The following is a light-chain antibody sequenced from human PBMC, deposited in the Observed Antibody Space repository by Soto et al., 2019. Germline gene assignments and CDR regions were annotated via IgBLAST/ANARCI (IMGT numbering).Light chain of an antibody. Sequence: EIVLTQSPGTLSLSPGERATLSCRASQSVSVNSLAWYQQKGGQAPRLLIYAASTRATGVPDRFSDTGSGTDFALTISRLETDDSEVYYCQQYGGSPFNLGPGTKVDSK. CDR1: QSVSVNS. CDR3: QQYGGSPFN. V-gene: IGKV3-20*01. J-gene: IGKJ3*01. CDR2: AAS.